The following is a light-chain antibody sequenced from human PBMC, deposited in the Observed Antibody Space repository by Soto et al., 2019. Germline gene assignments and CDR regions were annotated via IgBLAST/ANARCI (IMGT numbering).Light chain of an antibody. CDR1: QSISSW. J-gene: IGKJ2*01. Sequence: DIQMTQSPSTLSASVGDRVTITCRASQSISSWVAWYQQKPGKAPKLLIYKASSLESGVPSRFSGSGSGTDFTLTISSLQPDDFATYYCQQYNSYSYTFGQGTKLEIK. CDR2: KAS. V-gene: IGKV1-5*03. CDR3: QQYNSYSYT.